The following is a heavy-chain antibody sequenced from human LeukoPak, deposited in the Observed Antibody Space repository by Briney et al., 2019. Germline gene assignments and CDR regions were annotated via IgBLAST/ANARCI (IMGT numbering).Heavy chain of an antibody. CDR3: ARFSGSSNFDY. J-gene: IGHJ4*02. D-gene: IGHD1-26*01. V-gene: IGHV1-2*02. CDR2: IYPNSGGT. CDR1: GYTFSGYF. Sequence: GASVKVSCRASGYTFSGYFMHWVRQAPGQGLKWMGWIYPNSGGTKYAQKFQGRVTMTRDTSISTIYMELSSLRSDDTAVYYCARFSGSSNFDYWGQGTLVTVSS.